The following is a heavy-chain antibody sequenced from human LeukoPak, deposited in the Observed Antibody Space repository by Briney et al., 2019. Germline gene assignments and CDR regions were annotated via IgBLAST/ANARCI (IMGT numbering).Heavy chain of an antibody. V-gene: IGHV3-23*01. CDR1: GFTFSSYA. D-gene: IGHD6-19*01. CDR2: ISGSGGST. CDR3: AKDPIIAVAVHAEYFQH. Sequence: GGSLRLSCAASGFTFSSYAMSWVRQAPGKGLEWVSAISGSGGSTYYADSVKGRLTISRDNYKNTLYLQMNSLRAEDTAVYYCAKDPIIAVAVHAEYFQHWGQGTLVTVSS. J-gene: IGHJ1*01.